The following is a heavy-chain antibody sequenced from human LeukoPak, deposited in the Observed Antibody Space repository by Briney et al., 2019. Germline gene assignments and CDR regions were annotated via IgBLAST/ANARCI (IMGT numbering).Heavy chain of an antibody. Sequence: SETLSLTCSVSGYSIRSGYQWGWIRQAPGKGLEWIGSINYSGRTYDNPFLKSRVTISIDTSKNQIFLKLRSTTAADTAHYYCARAEINDYNRYWGQGILVIVSS. CDR2: INYSGRT. V-gene: IGHV4-38-2*01. CDR1: GYSIRSGYQ. D-gene: IGHD4-11*01. J-gene: IGHJ4*02. CDR3: ARAEINDYNRY.